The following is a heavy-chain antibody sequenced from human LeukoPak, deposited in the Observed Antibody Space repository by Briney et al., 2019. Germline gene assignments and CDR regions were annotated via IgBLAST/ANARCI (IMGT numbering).Heavy chain of an antibody. D-gene: IGHD5-24*01. CDR3: AREMATISTPPGY. V-gene: IGHV3-11*01. Sequence: PGGSLRLSCAASEFTFSDYYMSWIRQAPGKGLEWVSYISYSGDTIYYADSVKGRFTVSRDNAKNSLYLQMSSLRAEDTAVYYCAREMATISTPPGYWGQGTLVTVSS. J-gene: IGHJ4*02. CDR1: EFTFSDYY. CDR2: ISYSGDTI.